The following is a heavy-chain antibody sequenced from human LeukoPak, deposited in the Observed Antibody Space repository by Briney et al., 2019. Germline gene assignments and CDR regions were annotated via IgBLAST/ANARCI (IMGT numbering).Heavy chain of an antibody. CDR3: ATYRQVLLPFES. CDR2: IFPSGGEI. J-gene: IGHJ4*02. V-gene: IGHV3-23*01. CDR1: GFTFSTFA. D-gene: IGHD5-18*01. Sequence: GGCLRLSCAASGFTFSTFAMIWVRQPPGKGLEWVSSIFPSGGEIHYADSVRGRFTISRDNSQSTLSLEMNSLRAEDTAIYYCATYRQVLLPFESWGQGTLVTVSS.